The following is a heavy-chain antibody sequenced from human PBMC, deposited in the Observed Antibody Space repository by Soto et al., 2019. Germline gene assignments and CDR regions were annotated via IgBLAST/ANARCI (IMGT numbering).Heavy chain of an antibody. CDR2: IIPMFGIA. CDR1: GGTFNRYT. D-gene: IGHD2-2*01. Sequence: SVKVSCKGSGGTFNRYTITWVRQAPGQGLEWMGRIIPMFGIASYAQNFQGRVTITADKSTSTAYMELSSLRAEDTAVEYCAENSGRPDVVRDAISGMEVWG. CDR3: AENSGRPDVVRDAISGMEV. J-gene: IGHJ6*02. V-gene: IGHV1-69*02.